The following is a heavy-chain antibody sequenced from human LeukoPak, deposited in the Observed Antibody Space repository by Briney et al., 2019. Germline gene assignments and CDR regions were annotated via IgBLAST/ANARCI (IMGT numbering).Heavy chain of an antibody. J-gene: IGHJ4*02. CDR1: GYTFTGYY. D-gene: IGHD1-26*01. Sequence: ASVKVSCKASGYTFTGYYMHWVRQAPGQGLEWMGWISAYNGNTNYAQKLQGRVTMTTDTSTSTAYMELRSLRSDDTAVYYCARVGATTLFDYWGQGTLVTVSS. V-gene: IGHV1-18*04. CDR3: ARVGATTLFDY. CDR2: ISAYNGNT.